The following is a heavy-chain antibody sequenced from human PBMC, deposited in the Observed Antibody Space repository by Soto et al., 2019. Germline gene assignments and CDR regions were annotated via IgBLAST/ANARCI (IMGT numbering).Heavy chain of an antibody. CDR1: GFTFSSYE. D-gene: IGHD4-17*01. V-gene: IGHV3-48*03. J-gene: IGHJ6*02. CDR3: ARDFVRVSYYGMDV. Sequence: EVQLVESGGGLVQPGGSLRLSCAASGFTFSSYEMNWVRQAPGKGLEWGSYISSSGSTIYYADSVKGRYTISRDNAKNSLHLQMNSLRAEDTAVYHCARDFVRVSYYGMDVWGQGTTVTVSS. CDR2: ISSSGSTI.